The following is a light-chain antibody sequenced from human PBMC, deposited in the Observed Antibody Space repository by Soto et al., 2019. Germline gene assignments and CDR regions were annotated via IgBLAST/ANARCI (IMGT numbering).Light chain of an antibody. CDR1: PSINSW. V-gene: IGKV1-5*03. CDR3: KQCASYST. CDR2: TAS. J-gene: IGKJ1*01. Sequence: DIQMTQSPSTLSASVGDRVTITCRASPSINSWFAWYQQKPGKAPKLLIYTASSLESGVPSRFRGSGSGTEFTLTISSLPPDDFATYYCKQCASYSTFGQGTKVESK.